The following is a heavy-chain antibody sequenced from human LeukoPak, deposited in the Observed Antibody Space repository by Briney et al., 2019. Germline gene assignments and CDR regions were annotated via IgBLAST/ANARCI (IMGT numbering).Heavy chain of an antibody. J-gene: IGHJ4*02. CDR3: ARQGLTGDKSFDY. Sequence: ASVKVSCKASGGTFSSYAISWVRQAPGQGLEWMGGVIPIFGTAKYAQEFQGRVTITADESTSTAHLELSSLRSEDTAVYYCARQGLTGDKSFDYWGQGTLVTVSS. V-gene: IGHV1-69*01. CDR1: GGTFSSYA. CDR2: VIPIFGTA. D-gene: IGHD7-27*01.